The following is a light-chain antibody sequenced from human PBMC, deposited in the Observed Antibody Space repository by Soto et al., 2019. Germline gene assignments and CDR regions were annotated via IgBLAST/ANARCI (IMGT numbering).Light chain of an antibody. CDR3: AAWDDTLNGVV. J-gene: IGLJ2*01. CDR2: GNN. V-gene: IGLV1-44*01. Sequence: QSVLTQPPSASVTPGQRVTISCSGSSSNIGGNTVNWYQHFPGTAPKLLIYGNNRRPSGVPDRFSGSKSGTSASLAISGLQSEDEADYYCAAWDDTLNGVVFGGGTKVTVL. CDR1: SSNIGGNT.